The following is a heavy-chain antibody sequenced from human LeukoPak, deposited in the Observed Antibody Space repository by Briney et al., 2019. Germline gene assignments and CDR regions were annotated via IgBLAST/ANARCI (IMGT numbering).Heavy chain of an antibody. CDR3: ARDRAASYDFWSGSVGHFDY. CDR2: INPSGGST. J-gene: IGHJ4*02. V-gene: IGHV1-46*01. CDR1: GYTFTSYY. D-gene: IGHD3-3*01. Sequence: ASVKVSCAASGYTFTSYYMHWVRQAPGQGLEWMGIINPSGGSTSYAQKFQGRVTMTRDTSTSTVYMELSSLRSEDTAVYYCARDRAASYDFWSGSVGHFDYWGQGTLVTVSS.